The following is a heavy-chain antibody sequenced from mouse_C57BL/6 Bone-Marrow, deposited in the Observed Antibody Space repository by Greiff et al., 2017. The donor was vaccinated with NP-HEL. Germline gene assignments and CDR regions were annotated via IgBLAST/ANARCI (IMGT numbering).Heavy chain of an antibody. V-gene: IGHV1-63*01. CDR2: IYPGGGYT. Sequence: VQLQQSGAELVRPGTSVKMSCKASGYTFTNYWIGWAKQRPGHGLEWIGDIYPGGGYTNYNEKFKGKATLTADKSSSTAYMQFSSLTSEDSAIYYCARLSYDYDGYWYFDVWGTGTTVTVSS. J-gene: IGHJ1*03. CDR3: ARLSYDYDGYWYFDV. CDR1: GYTFTNYW. D-gene: IGHD2-4*01.